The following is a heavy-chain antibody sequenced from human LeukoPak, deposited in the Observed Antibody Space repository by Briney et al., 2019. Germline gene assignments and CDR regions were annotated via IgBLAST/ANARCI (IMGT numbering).Heavy chain of an antibody. CDR1: GGSFSGYY. J-gene: IGHJ3*02. CDR3: AANRRPIAARPWAFDN. Sequence: KTSETLSLTCAVYGGSFSGYYWSWIRQPPGKGLEWIGEINHSGSTNYNPSLKSRVTISVDTSKNQFSLKLSSVTAADTAVYYCAANRRPIAARPWAFDNWGQGTMVTVSS. D-gene: IGHD6-6*01. CDR2: INHSGST. V-gene: IGHV4-34*01.